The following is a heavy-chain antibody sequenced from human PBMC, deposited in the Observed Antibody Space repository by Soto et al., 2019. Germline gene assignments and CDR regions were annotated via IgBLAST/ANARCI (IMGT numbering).Heavy chain of an antibody. D-gene: IGHD5-18*01. J-gene: IGHJ4*01. Sequence: QVQLQESGPGLVKPSETLSLTCTVSGGSINGYYWTWLRQSPTNGLEWIGYFHFSGSTKYNPSLESRLTISADTSKNQISLTLSSVTAADTAVYYCARASAYSYGYDDFFDNWGQGTLANVSS. CDR3: ARASAYSYGYDDFFDN. V-gene: IGHV4-59*01. CDR1: GGSINGYY. CDR2: FHFSGST.